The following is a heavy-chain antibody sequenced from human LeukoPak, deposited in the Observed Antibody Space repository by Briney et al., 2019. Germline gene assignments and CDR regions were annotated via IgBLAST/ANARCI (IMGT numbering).Heavy chain of an antibody. CDR1: GGSVSSGDKY. Sequence: SETLSLTCNVSGGSVSSGDKYWSWIRQPPGKGLEWIGYIYYSGSTYYNPSLKSRLTISVDTSENQFSLHLTSVTAADTAVYFCARVTRWAGLDFWGQGTLVTVSS. J-gene: IGHJ4*02. CDR2: IYYSGST. CDR3: ARVTRWAGLDF. V-gene: IGHV4-30-4*01. D-gene: IGHD2-21*02.